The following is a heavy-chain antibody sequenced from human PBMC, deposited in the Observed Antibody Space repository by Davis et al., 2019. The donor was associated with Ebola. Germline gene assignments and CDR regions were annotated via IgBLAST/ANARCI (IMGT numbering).Heavy chain of an antibody. D-gene: IGHD6-13*01. Sequence: MPSETLSLTCAVYGGSISGYYWSWVRQPPGKGLEWIGEIYHSGSTNYNPSLKSRVTISVDKSKNQFSLKLSSVTAADTAVYYCARGYSSWFDPWGQGTLVTVSS. V-gene: IGHV4-34*01. CDR2: IYHSGST. CDR1: GGSISGYY. CDR3: ARGYSSWFDP. J-gene: IGHJ5*02.